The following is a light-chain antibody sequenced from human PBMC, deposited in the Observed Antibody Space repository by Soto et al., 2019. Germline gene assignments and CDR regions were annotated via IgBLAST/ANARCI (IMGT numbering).Light chain of an antibody. CDR1: QRIDRY. Sequence: DIQLTQSPSTLSASVGDRVTVTCRASQRIDRYLAWYQQKPGKAPKLLVYDASTLEGGVPSSFSGSGSATEFILTSSRLQPDDFGTYYCQQYKDGALTFGQGTRVEIK. CDR2: DAS. CDR3: QQYKDGALT. J-gene: IGKJ1*01. V-gene: IGKV1-5*01.